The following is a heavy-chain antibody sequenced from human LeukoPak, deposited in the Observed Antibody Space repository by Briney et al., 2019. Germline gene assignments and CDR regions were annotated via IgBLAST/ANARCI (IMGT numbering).Heavy chain of an antibody. CDR2: IYYSGNS. Sequence: SETLSLTCTVSGGSISGSTYYWGWPRQPPGKGLEWIGSIYYSGNSYYNPALKSRVTVPVDPSKHQFSVKLSSVTAADTAVYYCARLQYPGAHYQXXXMXXXGKGXTVT. V-gene: IGHV4-39*01. CDR3: ARLQYPGAHYQXXXMXX. J-gene: IGHJ6*03. CDR1: GGSISGSTYY. D-gene: IGHD4-11*01.